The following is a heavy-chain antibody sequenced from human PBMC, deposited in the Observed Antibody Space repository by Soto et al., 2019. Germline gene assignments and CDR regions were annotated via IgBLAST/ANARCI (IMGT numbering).Heavy chain of an antibody. D-gene: IGHD5-18*01. J-gene: IGHJ4*02. V-gene: IGHV3-21*01. CDR1: GFTFSSYS. CDR3: ARSPYSYGPIDY. Sequence: GGSLRLSCAASGFTFSSYSMNWVRQAPGKGLEWVSSISSSSSYIYYADSVKGRFTISRDNSKNTLYLQMNSLRAEDTAVYYCARSPYSYGPIDYWGQGTLVTVSS. CDR2: ISSSSSYI.